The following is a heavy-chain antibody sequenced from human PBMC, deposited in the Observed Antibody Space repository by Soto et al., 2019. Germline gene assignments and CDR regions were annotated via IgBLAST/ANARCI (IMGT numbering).Heavy chain of an antibody. CDR2: ISWNSGSI. CDR1: GFTFDDYA. J-gene: IGHJ3*02. D-gene: IGHD1-26*01. CDR3: AKAYSGSYDAFDI. Sequence: SLRLSCAASGFTFDDYAMHWVRQAPGKGLEWVSGISWNSGSIGYADSVKGRFTISRDNAKNSLYLQMNSLRAEDTALYYCAKAYSGSYDAFDIWGQGTMVTVSS. V-gene: IGHV3-9*01.